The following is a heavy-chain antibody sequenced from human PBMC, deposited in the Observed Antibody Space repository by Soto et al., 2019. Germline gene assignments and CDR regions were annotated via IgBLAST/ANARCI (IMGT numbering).Heavy chain of an antibody. V-gene: IGHV3-74*01. Sequence: GGSLRLFCAASGFTFNNYAMSWVRQAPGKGLEWVSRISGDGSSTCYADSVKGRFTISRDNAKNTLYLQMNSLRAEDTAVYYCARLKLRFLARRGYMDVWGKGTTVTVSS. CDR3: ARLKLRFLARRGYMDV. J-gene: IGHJ6*03. CDR1: GFTFNNYA. D-gene: IGHD3-3*01. CDR2: ISGDGSST.